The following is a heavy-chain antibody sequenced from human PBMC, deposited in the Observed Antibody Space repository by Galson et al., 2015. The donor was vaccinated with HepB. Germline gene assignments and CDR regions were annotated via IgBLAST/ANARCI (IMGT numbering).Heavy chain of an antibody. J-gene: IGHJ4*02. V-gene: IGHV5-10-1*01. CDR2: IDPSDSYT. CDR3: ARLALEDIVVVPAAMPEDY. D-gene: IGHD2-2*01. Sequence: QSGAEVKKPGESLRISCKGSGYSFTSYWISWVRQMPGKGLEWMGRIDPSDSYTNYSPSFQGHVTISADKSISTAYLQWSSLKASDTAMYYCARLALEDIVVVPAAMPEDYWGQGTLVTVSS. CDR1: GYSFTSYW.